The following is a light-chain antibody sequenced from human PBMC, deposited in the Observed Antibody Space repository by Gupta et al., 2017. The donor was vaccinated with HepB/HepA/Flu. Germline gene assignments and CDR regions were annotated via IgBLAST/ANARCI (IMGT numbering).Light chain of an antibody. Sequence: SSELTQDPAVSVALGQTVRITCQGDSIRKFFASWYQQKPGQAPVLVINDKSNRPSGIPDRFSGSTSGNIASWNITGAQAEDEADYDGNYRDTIENPVIFGGGTKLTVL. CDR1: SIRKFF. J-gene: IGLJ2*01. CDR3: NYRDTIENPVI. CDR2: DKS. V-gene: IGLV3-19*01.